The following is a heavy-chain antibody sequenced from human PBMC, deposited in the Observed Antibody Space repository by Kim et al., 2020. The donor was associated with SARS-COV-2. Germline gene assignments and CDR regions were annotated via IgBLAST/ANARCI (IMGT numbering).Heavy chain of an antibody. V-gene: IGHV3-30*02. CDR3: AKAVLRVNYYYYGMDV. D-gene: IGHD3-10*01. Sequence: DSVKGRFTISRDNSKNTLYLQMNSLRAEDTAVYYCAKAVLRVNYYYYGMDVWGQGTTVTVSS. J-gene: IGHJ6*02.